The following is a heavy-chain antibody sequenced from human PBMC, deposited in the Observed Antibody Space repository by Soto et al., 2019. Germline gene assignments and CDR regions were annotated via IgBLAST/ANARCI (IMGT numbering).Heavy chain of an antibody. CDR2: TYYRSKWYN. CDR1: GDSVSSNSAA. D-gene: IGHD3-10*01. Sequence: SQTRSLTWAISGDSVSSNSAAWNWIRQSPSRGLEWLGRTYYRSKWYNDYAVSVKSRITINPDTSKNQFSLQLNSVTPEDTAVYCCARSRVAEVVVRGVIIRLASDYYYYGMDVWGQGTTVTVSS. J-gene: IGHJ6*02. CDR3: ARSRVAEVVVRGVIIRLASDYYYYGMDV. V-gene: IGHV6-1*01.